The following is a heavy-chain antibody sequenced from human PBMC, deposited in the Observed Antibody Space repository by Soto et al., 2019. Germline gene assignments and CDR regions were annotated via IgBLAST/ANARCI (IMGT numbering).Heavy chain of an antibody. CDR2: IDTSGTYT. Sequence: EVQLVESGGGLVKPGGSLRLSCAASGFTFNNYNMNWVRQAPGKGLEWVASIDTSGTYTNYADSVRDRFTISRDNAKKSLYLEMSSLRDEDTAVYYCAREETKRSYWYFDLWGRGTLVTVS. V-gene: IGHV3-21*01. CDR3: AREETKRSYWYFDL. J-gene: IGHJ2*01. D-gene: IGHD2-8*01. CDR1: GFTFNNYN.